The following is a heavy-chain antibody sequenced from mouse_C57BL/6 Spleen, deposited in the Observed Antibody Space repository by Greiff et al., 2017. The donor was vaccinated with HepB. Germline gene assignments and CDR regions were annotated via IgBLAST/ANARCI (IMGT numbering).Heavy chain of an antibody. CDR2: IDPSDSHT. Sequence: QVQLQQPGAELVRPGTSVKLSCKASGYTFTSYWMHGVKQRPGQGLEWIGVIDPSDSHTNYNQKFKGKATLTVDTSSSTAYMQLSSLTSEDSAVYYCARRSMDYWSQGTSVTVSS. V-gene: IGHV1-59*01. CDR1: GYTFTSYW. CDR3: ARRSMDY. J-gene: IGHJ4*01.